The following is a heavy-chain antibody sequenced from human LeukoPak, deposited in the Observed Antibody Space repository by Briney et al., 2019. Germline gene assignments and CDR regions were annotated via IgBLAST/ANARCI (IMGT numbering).Heavy chain of an antibody. D-gene: IGHD2/OR15-2a*01. V-gene: IGHV4-39*02. Sequence: SETLSLTCTVSGGSISSSSYYRGWIRQPPGKGLEWIGSIYYSGSTYYNPSLKSRVTISVDTSKNQFSLKLSSVTAADTAVYYCLRDKAGSFYGTPAYHYNYNGLDVWGQGTAVTVSS. J-gene: IGHJ6*02. CDR1: GGSISSSSYY. CDR3: LRDKAGSFYGTPAYHYNYNGLDV. CDR2: IYYSGST.